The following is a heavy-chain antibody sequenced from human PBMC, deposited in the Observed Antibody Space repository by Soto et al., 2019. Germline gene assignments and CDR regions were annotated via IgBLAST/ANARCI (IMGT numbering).Heavy chain of an antibody. CDR1: GGSISSGGYY. CDR3: ARGPTVTTNAFDI. J-gene: IGHJ3*02. D-gene: IGHD4-17*01. Sequence: SETLSLTCTVSGGSISSGGYYWSWIRQHPGKGLEWIGYIYYSGSTYYNPSLKSRVTISVDTSKNQFSLKLSSVTAADTAVYYCARGPTVTTNAFDIWGQGTMVTVSS. V-gene: IGHV4-31*03. CDR2: IYYSGST.